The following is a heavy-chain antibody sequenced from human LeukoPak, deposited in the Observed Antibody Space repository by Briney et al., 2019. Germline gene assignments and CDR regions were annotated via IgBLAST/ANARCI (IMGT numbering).Heavy chain of an antibody. CDR2: INSDGSWT. CDR1: GNYW. Sequence: HSGGSLRLSCAASGNYWMHWVRQAPGKGLVWVSHINSDGSWTSYADSVKGRFTISKDNAKNSLYLQMSNLRAEDTAVYFCARGGGLDVWGQGATVTVSS. D-gene: IGHD3-16*01. J-gene: IGHJ6*02. V-gene: IGHV3-74*01. CDR3: ARGGGLDV.